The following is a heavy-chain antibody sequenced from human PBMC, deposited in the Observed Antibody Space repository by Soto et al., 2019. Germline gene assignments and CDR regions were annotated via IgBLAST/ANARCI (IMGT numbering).Heavy chain of an antibody. Sequence: EVQLLESGGGLVQPGGSLTLSCTASGFNTRFYSMSWVRQTPGKGLEWVAALSRSGGATYYADSVRGRFTISRDASKDTLFLQMSKLRAEDTALYYCSKGEMSTIRNPFDPWGQGTLVTVSS. CDR1: GFNTRFYS. CDR3: SKGEMSTIRNPFDP. J-gene: IGHJ5*02. V-gene: IGHV3-23*01. D-gene: IGHD1-1*01. CDR2: LSRSGGAT.